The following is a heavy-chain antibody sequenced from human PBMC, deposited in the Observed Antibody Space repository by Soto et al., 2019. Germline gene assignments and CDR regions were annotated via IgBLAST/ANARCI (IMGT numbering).Heavy chain of an antibody. CDR1: GGSISSSSYY. CDR2: IYYSGST. J-gene: IGHJ4*02. V-gene: IGHV4-39*01. Sequence: QLQLQESGPGLVKPSETLSLTCTVSGGSISSSSYYWGWIRQPPGKGLEWIGSIYYSGSTYYNPSLKSRVTISVDTSKNQFSLKLSSVTAADTAVYYCAMNSGYFLDSFGYWGQGTLVTVSS. D-gene: IGHD5-12*01. CDR3: AMNSGYFLDSFGY.